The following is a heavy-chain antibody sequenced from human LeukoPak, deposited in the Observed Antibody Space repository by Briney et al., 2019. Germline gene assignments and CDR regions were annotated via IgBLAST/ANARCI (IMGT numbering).Heavy chain of an antibody. CDR3: ARDGGGIAARLYYFDS. CDR1: GFTFSSYA. V-gene: IGHV3-30*04. CDR2: ISYDGRNK. Sequence: GRSLRLSCAASGFTFSSYAMHWVRQAPGKGLEWVAVISYDGRNKYYADSVRGRFTISRDISKNTLYLQMNSLRTEDTALYYCARDGGGIAARLYYFDSWGQGTLVTVSS. D-gene: IGHD6-6*01. J-gene: IGHJ4*02.